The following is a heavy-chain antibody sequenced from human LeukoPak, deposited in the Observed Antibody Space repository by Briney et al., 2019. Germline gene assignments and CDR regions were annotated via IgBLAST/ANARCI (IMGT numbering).Heavy chain of an antibody. CDR1: GFTFTSYW. D-gene: IGHD6-6*01. V-gene: IGHV3-74*01. Sequence: GSLRLSXAVSGFTFTSYWMHWVRQAPGKGLVWVSRISGDGSMTNYADSVKGRFTISRDNAKNTVYLQMNSLRAEDTAVYYCARYSSSSGGASHYLDYWGQGTLVTVSS. J-gene: IGHJ4*02. CDR2: ISGDGSMT. CDR3: ARYSSSSGGASHYLDY.